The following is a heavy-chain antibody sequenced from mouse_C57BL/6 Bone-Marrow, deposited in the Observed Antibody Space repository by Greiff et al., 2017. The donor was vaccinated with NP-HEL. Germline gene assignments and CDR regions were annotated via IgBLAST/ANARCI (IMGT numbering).Heavy chain of an antibody. V-gene: IGHV1-9*01. CDR3: ARWIYYYGSSLPHWYFDV. D-gene: IGHD1-1*01. CDR2: ILPGSGST. J-gene: IGHJ1*03. Sequence: QVQLQQSGAELMKPGASVKLSCKATGYTFTGYWIEWVKQRPGHGLEWIGEILPGSGSTNYNEKFKGKATFTADTSSNTAYMQLSSLTTEDSAIYYCARWIYYYGSSLPHWYFDVWGTGTTVTVSS. CDR1: GYTFTGYW.